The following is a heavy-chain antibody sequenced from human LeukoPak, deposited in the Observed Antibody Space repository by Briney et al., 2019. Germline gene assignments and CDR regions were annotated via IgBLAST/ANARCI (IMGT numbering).Heavy chain of an antibody. V-gene: IGHV3-53*01. Sequence: GGSLRLSCAASGFTFSSYSMNWVRQAPGKGLEWVSVIYSGGSTYYADSVKGRFTISRDNSKNTLYLQMNSLRAEDTAVYYCARDTAMVGHAFDIWGQGTMVTVSS. J-gene: IGHJ3*02. CDR2: IYSGGST. CDR1: GFTFSSYS. D-gene: IGHD5-18*01. CDR3: ARDTAMVGHAFDI.